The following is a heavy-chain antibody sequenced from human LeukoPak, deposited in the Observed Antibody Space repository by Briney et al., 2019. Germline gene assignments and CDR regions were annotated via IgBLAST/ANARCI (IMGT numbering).Heavy chain of an antibody. J-gene: IGHJ4*02. CDR1: GFTFSNYG. Sequence: GGSLRLSCAASGFTFSNYGMHWVRQAPGKGLEWVTFISYDGSYKYYADSVKGRFTISRDNSKNTLYLQMNSLRAEDTAVYYCAKDPRRYSRTGGYFDYWGQGTLVTVSS. CDR2: ISYDGSYK. V-gene: IGHV3-30*18. D-gene: IGHD6-13*01. CDR3: AKDPRRYSRTGGYFDY.